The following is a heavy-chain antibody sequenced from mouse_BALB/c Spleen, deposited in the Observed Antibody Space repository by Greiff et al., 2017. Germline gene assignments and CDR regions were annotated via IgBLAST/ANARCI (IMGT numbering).Heavy chain of an antibody. V-gene: IGHV5-9-3*01. Sequence: EVKLQESGGGLVKPGGSLKLSCAASGFTFSSYAMSWVRQTPEKRLEWVATISSGGSYTYYPDSVKGRFTISRDNAKNTLYLQMSSLRSEDTAMYYCARDDGYSWFAYWGQGTLVTVSA. D-gene: IGHD2-3*01. CDR3: ARDDGYSWFAY. J-gene: IGHJ3*01. CDR2: ISSGGSYT. CDR1: GFTFSSYA.